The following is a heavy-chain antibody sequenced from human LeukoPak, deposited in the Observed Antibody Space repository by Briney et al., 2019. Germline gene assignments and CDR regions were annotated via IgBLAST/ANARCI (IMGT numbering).Heavy chain of an antibody. CDR3: AKGPYCTNGVCYREYFQH. D-gene: IGHD2-8*01. CDR1: GYTLTEFS. CDR2: FDPEDGET. Sequence: GASVKVSCKVSGYTLTEFSMHWVRQAPGKGLEWMGGFDPEDGETIYAQKFQGRVTMTEDTSTDTAYMELSSLRSEDTAVCYCAKGPYCTNGVCYREYFQHWGQGTLVTVSS. J-gene: IGHJ1*01. V-gene: IGHV1-24*01.